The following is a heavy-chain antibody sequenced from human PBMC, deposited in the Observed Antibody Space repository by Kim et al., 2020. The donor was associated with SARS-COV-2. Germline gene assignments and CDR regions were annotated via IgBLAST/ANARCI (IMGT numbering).Heavy chain of an antibody. CDR3: ARSQCFTADLPNHYFDY. CDR2: IIPILGIA. V-gene: IGHV1-69*04. D-gene: IGHD5-18*01. CDR1: GGTFSSYA. J-gene: IGHJ4*02. Sequence: SVKVSCKASGGTFSSYAISWVRQAPGQGLEWMGRIIPILGIANYAQKFQGRVTITADKSTSTAYMELSSLRAEDTAGYYCARSQCFTADLPNHYFDYWGPGTLGPLSS.